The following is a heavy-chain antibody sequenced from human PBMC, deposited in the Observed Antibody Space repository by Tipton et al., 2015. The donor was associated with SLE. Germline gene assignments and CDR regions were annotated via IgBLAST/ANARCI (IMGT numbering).Heavy chain of an antibody. Sequence: SLRLSCAASGFTFSDYYMSWIRQAPGKGLEWVSYISSSGSIIYYADSVKGRFIISRDNAKNSLYLQMNSLRAEDTAVHYCARDLRSGWYEGFDIWGQGTMVTVSS. CDR1: GFTFSDYY. CDR2: ISSSGSII. V-gene: IGHV3-11*01. J-gene: IGHJ3*02. D-gene: IGHD6-19*01. CDR3: ARDLRSGWYEGFDI.